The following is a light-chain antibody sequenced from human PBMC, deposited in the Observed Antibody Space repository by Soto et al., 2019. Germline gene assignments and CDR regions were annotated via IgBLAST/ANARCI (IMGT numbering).Light chain of an antibody. CDR3: SSYTSSSTWV. CDR2: RDN. V-gene: IGLV1-44*01. J-gene: IGLJ3*02. CDR1: SSNIGSNA. Sequence: QSVLTQPPSASGTPGQRVSISCSGSSSNIGSNAVHWYQQFPGTAPRLLIYRDNQRPSGVPDRFSGSKSGTSASLVISGLQSEDEADYYCSSYTSSSTWVFGGGTKLTVL.